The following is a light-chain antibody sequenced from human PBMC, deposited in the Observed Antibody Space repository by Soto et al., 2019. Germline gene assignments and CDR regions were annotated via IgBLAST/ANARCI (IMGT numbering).Light chain of an antibody. CDR2: GAS. V-gene: IGKV3D-7*01. Sequence: EIVLTKSQVTLSLSLGERATLSCRASQNINSNSLSWYQQKPGQAPRLLIHGASSRASDIPDRFSGSGSGTDFTLTISSLQSEDFTLYYCQQYNKLLWTFCQGAMVDI. J-gene: IGKJ1*01. CDR3: QQYNKLLWT. CDR1: QNINSNS.